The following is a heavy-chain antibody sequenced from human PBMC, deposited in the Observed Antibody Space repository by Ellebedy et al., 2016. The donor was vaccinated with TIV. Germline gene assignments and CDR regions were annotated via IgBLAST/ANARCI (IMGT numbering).Heavy chain of an antibody. D-gene: IGHD3-10*01. J-gene: IGHJ5*02. CDR1: GFTVSDYF. V-gene: IGHV3-66*01. CDR3: AREHGGGGDYGDNWFDP. CDR2: IYKNGGT. Sequence: GESLKISCAASGFTVSDYFMTWVRQAPGKGLEWVSVIYKNGGTNYTDSVNGRFTITRDESKNTLYLQMNSLRAEDTAVYYCAREHGGGGDYGDNWFDPWGQGTLVTVSS.